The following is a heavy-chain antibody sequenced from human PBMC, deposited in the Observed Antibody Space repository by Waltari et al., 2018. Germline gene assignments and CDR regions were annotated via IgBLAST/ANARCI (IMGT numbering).Heavy chain of an antibody. CDR3: ARGNGPHNWNPPLWDY. Sequence: QVQLQESGPGLVKPSETLSLTCTVSGGSISSYYWSWIRQPPGKGLEWIGYIYYSGSTNYNPSLKSRVTISVDTSKNQFSLKLSSVTAADTAVYYCARGNGPHNWNPPLWDYWGQGTLVTVSS. CDR2: IYYSGST. D-gene: IGHD1-20*01. J-gene: IGHJ4*02. CDR1: GGSISSYY. V-gene: IGHV4-59*01.